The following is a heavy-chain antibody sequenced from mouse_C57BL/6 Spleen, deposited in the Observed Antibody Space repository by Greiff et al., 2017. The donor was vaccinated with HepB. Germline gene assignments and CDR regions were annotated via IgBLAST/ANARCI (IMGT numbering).Heavy chain of an antibody. CDR3: SRKLYDYGFYYAMDY. J-gene: IGHJ4*01. CDR2: ISSGSSTN. V-gene: IGHV5-17*01. Sequence: EVKLVESGGGLVKPGGSLKLSCAASGFTFSDYGMHWVRQAPEKGLEWVAYISSGSSTNYYADTVKGRFTISRDNAKNTLFLQMTSLRSEDTAMYYCSRKLYDYGFYYAMDYWGQGTSVTVSS. CDR1: GFTFSDYG. D-gene: IGHD2-4*01.